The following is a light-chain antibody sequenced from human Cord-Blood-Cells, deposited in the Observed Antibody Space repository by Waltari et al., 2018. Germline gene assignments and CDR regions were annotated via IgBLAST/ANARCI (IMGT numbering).Light chain of an antibody. Sequence: DIQMTQSPSSPSASLGDSVTFTCRASQGSSSYLNWYQQKPGKAPNHLIYASSSLQSGVPSRFSGSGSGTDFTLTISSLQPEDFATYYCQQSYRTPITFRQGTRLEIK. CDR2: ASS. CDR1: QGSSSY. CDR3: QQSYRTPIT. J-gene: IGKJ5*01. V-gene: IGKV1-39*01.